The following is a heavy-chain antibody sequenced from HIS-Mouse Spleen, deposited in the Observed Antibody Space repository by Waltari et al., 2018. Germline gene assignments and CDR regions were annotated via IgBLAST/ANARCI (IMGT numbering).Heavy chain of an antibody. J-gene: IGHJ4*02. CDR1: GFTFSSYG. Sequence: QVQLVESGGGVVQPGRSLRLSCAASGFTFSSYGVHWVRLAPGKGPEWVAVISYDGSNKYYADSVKGRFTISRDNSKNTLYLQMNSLRAEDTAVYYCAISTVAAAGELDYWGQGTLVTVSS. V-gene: IGHV3-30*03. D-gene: IGHD6-13*01. CDR2: ISYDGSNK. CDR3: AISTVAAAGELDY.